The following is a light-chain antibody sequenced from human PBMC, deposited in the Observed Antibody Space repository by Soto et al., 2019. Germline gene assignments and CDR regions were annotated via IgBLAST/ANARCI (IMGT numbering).Light chain of an antibody. Sequence: DIVMTQSPDSLAVSLGERATINWKSSQSVLYSSNSKNYLAWYQQKPGQPPKLLIYWASTRESGVPDRFSGSGSGTDFTLTISSLQAEDVSVYYCQQYYSTPLTFGGGTKVEIK. J-gene: IGKJ4*01. CDR2: WAS. CDR1: QSVLYSSNSKNY. V-gene: IGKV4-1*01. CDR3: QQYYSTPLT.